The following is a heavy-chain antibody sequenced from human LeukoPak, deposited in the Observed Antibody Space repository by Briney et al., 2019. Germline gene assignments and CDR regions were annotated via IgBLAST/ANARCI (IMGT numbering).Heavy chain of an antibody. D-gene: IGHD6-6*01. Sequence: PGRSLRLSCAASGFTFGTHAMNWVRQAPGKGLEWVAVTSYDGSDKYYTVSVKGRFTISRDNFKNTLYLQMNSLTGDDTAVYYCARDSSGYGSSWYNWFDPWGQGTLVTVSS. CDR2: TSYDGSDK. J-gene: IGHJ5*02. CDR1: GFTFGTHA. V-gene: IGHV3-30*10. CDR3: ARDSSGYGSSWYNWFDP.